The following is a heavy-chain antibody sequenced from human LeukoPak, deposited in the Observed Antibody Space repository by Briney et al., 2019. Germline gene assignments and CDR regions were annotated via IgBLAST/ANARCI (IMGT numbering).Heavy chain of an antibody. D-gene: IGHD7-27*01. CDR1: GFTFSSYA. CDR3: ARDLGRWPYYYYGMDV. J-gene: IGHJ6*02. CDR2: ISGSGGST. V-gene: IGHV3-23*01. Sequence: GGSLRLSCAASGFTFSSYAMSWVRQAPGKGLEWVSAISGSGGSTYYADSVKGRFTISRDNSKNTLYLQMNSLRAEDTAVYYCARDLGRWPYYYYGMDVWGQGTTVTVSS.